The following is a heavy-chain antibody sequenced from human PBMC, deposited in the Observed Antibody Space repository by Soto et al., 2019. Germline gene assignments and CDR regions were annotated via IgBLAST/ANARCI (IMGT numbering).Heavy chain of an antibody. V-gene: IGHV3-48*04. CDR2: ISSSSSTI. J-gene: IGHJ2*01. Sequence: GGSLRLSCAASGFTFSSYSMNWVRQAPGKGLEWVSYISSSSSTIYYADFVKGRFTISRDNAKNSLYLQMNSLRAEDTAVYYCAIVGAADLGPPVRYFDLWGRGTLVTVSS. CDR3: AIVGAADLGPPVRYFDL. CDR1: GFTFSSYS. D-gene: IGHD6-13*01.